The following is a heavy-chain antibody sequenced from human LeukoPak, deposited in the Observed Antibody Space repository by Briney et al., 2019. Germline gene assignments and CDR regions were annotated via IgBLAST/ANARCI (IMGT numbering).Heavy chain of an antibody. J-gene: IGHJ3*02. D-gene: IGHD2-15*01. CDR2: VYSDGRIT. CDR1: GFTFGNYW. Sequence: GGSLRLSCAASGFTFGNYWINGVRQAPGKGLVWVSRVYSDGRITNYADSVKGRFTISRDNAKNSLYLQMNSLRAEDTAVYYCARDMHSGYCSGGSCHDAFDIWGQGTMVTVSS. V-gene: IGHV3-74*01. CDR3: ARDMHSGYCSGGSCHDAFDI.